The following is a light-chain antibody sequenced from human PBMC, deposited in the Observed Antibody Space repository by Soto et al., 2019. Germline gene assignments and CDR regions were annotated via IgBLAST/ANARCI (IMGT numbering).Light chain of an antibody. CDR3: QQYNNWPWT. V-gene: IGKV3-15*01. CDR2: GAS. Sequence: EILMTQSPATLSVSPGERATLSCRASQSVSSNLAWYQQKPGQAPRLLIYGASPRATGIPARFSGSGSGTEFTLTISSLQSEDFAVYYCQQYNNWPWTFGQGTKVDIK. CDR1: QSVSSN. J-gene: IGKJ1*01.